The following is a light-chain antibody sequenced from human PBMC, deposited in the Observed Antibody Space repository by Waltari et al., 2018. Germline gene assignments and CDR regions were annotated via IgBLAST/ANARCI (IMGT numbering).Light chain of an antibody. CDR2: EVS. V-gene: IGLV2-23*02. Sequence: QSALTQPASVSVSPGQSITISCTGDSSDVVTYNLVSWYQQHPGKAPKLIIYEVSKRPSGVSDRFSDTKSGNAASLTICGLQVEDEGNYNCCSYAGSSNHGVFGTGNKVT. CDR1: SSDVVTYNL. J-gene: IGLJ1*01. CDR3: CSYAGSSNHGV.